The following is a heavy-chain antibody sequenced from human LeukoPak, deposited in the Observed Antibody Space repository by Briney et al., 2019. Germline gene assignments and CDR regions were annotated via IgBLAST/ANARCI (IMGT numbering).Heavy chain of an antibody. D-gene: IGHD2-15*01. J-gene: IGHJ4*02. CDR2: IHSGGKT. Sequence: GWALTLSCAACGFIVRSSYMSWVRQAAGKGREGVSVIHSGGKTYYADSVKGRFSISRDNSKNTLYLQMSSLRAQDTAVYYCTRDLNSGGSCWGQGALVTVSS. CDR3: TRDLNSGGSC. CDR1: GFIVRSSY. V-gene: IGHV3-53*01.